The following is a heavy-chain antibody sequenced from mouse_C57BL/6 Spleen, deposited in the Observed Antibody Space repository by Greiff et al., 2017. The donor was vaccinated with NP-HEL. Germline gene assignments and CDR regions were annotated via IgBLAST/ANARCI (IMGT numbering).Heavy chain of an antibody. V-gene: IGHV1-82*01. CDR2: IYPGDGDT. CDR1: RYAFSSSW. D-gene: IGHD2-4*01. CDR3: ARSIYDYDEGDY. J-gene: IGHJ2*01. Sequence: QVQLQQSGPELVKPGASVKISCKASRYAFSSSWMNWVKQRPGKGLEWIGRIYPGDGDTNYNGKFKGKATLTADKSSSTAYMQLSSLTSEDSAVYFCARSIYDYDEGDYWGQGTTLTVSS.